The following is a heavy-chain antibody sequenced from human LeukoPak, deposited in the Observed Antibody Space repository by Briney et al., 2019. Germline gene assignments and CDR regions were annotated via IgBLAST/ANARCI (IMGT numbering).Heavy chain of an antibody. Sequence: SETLSLTCTVSGVSISNTVYYWGWIRQAPGTGLEWIGTSFDGGNSYYNPSLKSRVTISVDTSKNQFSLKLSSVTAADTAVYYCASLSGYYGFDYWGQGTLVTVSS. J-gene: IGHJ4*02. CDR3: ASLSGYYGFDY. CDR2: SFDGGNS. D-gene: IGHD3-22*01. CDR1: GVSISNTVYY. V-gene: IGHV4-39*07.